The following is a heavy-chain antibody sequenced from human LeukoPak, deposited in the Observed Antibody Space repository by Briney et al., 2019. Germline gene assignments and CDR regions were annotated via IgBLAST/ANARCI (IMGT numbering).Heavy chain of an antibody. CDR3: ARDRGYSNGPADN. CDR2: IWYDGINK. CDR1: GFTFSSYG. Sequence: GGSLRLSCAASGFTFSSYGMHWGRQAPGKGLEWVAVIWYDGINKHYADSVKGRFTISRDNSKNTLDLQMNSLRAEDTAVYHCARDRGYSNGPADNWGQGTLVTVSS. V-gene: IGHV3-33*01. D-gene: IGHD6-25*01. J-gene: IGHJ4*02.